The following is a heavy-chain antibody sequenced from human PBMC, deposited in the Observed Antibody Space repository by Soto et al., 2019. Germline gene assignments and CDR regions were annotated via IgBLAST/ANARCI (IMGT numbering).Heavy chain of an antibody. CDR3: ATDEYSSSSLYFDY. Sequence: ASVKVSCKASGYTFTSYGISWVRQAPGQGLEWMGWISAYNGNTNYAQKLQGRVTMTTDTSTSTAYMELRSLRSDDTAVYYCATDEYSSSSLYFDYWGQGTLVTVSS. CDR1: GYTFTSYG. J-gene: IGHJ4*02. CDR2: ISAYNGNT. D-gene: IGHD6-6*01. V-gene: IGHV1-18*01.